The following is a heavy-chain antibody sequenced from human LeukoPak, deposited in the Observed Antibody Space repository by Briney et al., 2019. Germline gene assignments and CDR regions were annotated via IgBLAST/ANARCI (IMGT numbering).Heavy chain of an antibody. CDR1: GFTFGSFA. V-gene: IGHV3-23*01. CDR3: ARDGSWGDYQFYFYMDV. D-gene: IGHD2-2*01. Sequence: PGGSLRLSCEASGFTFGSFAMSWVRQAPGKGLEWLSGISASGHYIYNADSVKGRFSISRDNSKNTLYREMNSLRAEDTAVYYCARDGSWGDYQFYFYMDVWGKGTTVTVSS. J-gene: IGHJ6*03. CDR2: ISASGHYI.